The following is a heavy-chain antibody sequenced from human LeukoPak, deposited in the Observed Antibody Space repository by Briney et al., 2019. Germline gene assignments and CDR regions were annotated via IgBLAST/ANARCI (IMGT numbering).Heavy chain of an antibody. CDR3: ALDCSGGSCYLGRALDI. CDR1: GFTFSSYA. V-gene: IGHV3-23*01. J-gene: IGHJ3*02. D-gene: IGHD2-15*01. Sequence: GGSLRLSCAASGFTFSSYAMSWVRQAPGKGLEWVSAISGSGGSTYYADSVKGRFTISRDNSKNTLYLQMNSLRAEDTAVYYCALDCSGGSCYLGRALDIWGQGTMVTVSS. CDR2: ISGSGGST.